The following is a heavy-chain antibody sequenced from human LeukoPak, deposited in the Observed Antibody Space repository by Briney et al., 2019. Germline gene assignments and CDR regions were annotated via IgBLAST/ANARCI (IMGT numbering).Heavy chain of an antibody. D-gene: IGHD1-1*01. CDR1: GGSISSYY. V-gene: IGHV4-59*01. Sequence: SETLSLTCTVSGGSISSYYWSWIRQPPGKGLEWIGYIYYSGSTNYNPSLKSRVTISVDTSKNQFSLKLSSVTAADTAVYYCARVKLERRHDAFDSWAQGTMVTVSS. CDR2: IYYSGST. CDR3: ARVKLERRHDAFDS. J-gene: IGHJ3*02.